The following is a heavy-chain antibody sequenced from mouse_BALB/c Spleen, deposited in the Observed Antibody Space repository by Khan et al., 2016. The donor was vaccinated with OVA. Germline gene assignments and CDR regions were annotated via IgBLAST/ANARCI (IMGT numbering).Heavy chain of an antibody. V-gene: IGHV2-6*02. Sequence: VELVESGPGLVAPSQSLSITCTVSGFSLTSYGVHWVRQPPGKGLEWLAVIWSDGSTNYNSVLKSRLSISKDNSKSQVFLKMNSLQTDDTAIYYCARWFDGYSSLYAMDYWGQGTSVTVSS. CDR3: ARWFDGYSSLYAMDY. CDR2: IWSDGST. D-gene: IGHD2-3*01. J-gene: IGHJ4*01. CDR1: GFSLTSYG.